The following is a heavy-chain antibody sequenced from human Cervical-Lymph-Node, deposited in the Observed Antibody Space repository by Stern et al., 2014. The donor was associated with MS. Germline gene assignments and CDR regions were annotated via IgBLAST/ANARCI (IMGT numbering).Heavy chain of an antibody. V-gene: IGHV1-69*01. Sequence: VQLVQSGSEVTKPGSSVNVTCKASGGTFRNFAVNWVRQAPGQGLEWGGGIIPVFWTPTYAQKFQGRLTIISDESTNTVYMELSSLTTDDTATYFCASAHPATRRGYKGMNVWGQGTTIAVSS. J-gene: IGHJ6*02. CDR1: GGTFRNFA. CDR3: ASAHPATRRGYKGMNV. CDR2: IIPVFWTP. D-gene: IGHD2-2*01.